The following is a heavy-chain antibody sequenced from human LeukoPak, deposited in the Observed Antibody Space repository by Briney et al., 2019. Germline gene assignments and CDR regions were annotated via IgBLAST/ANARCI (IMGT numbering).Heavy chain of an antibody. D-gene: IGHD3-16*01. CDR1: AFTFGSYS. J-gene: IGHJ6*03. CDR2: IRGSGGSN. CDR3: ARAPVGEYYWYYYLDV. Sequence: GRCLRLACAASAFTFGSYSISCVRRAPGKWLGWVSAIRGSGGSNYCADSVKGRFMICRDNAKNSMYLQMHSLRAADTAVYFCARAPVGEYYWYYYLDVWGKGTTVTVSS. V-gene: IGHV3-23*01.